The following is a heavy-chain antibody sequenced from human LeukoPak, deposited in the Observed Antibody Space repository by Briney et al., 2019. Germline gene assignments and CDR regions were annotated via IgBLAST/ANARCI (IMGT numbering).Heavy chain of an antibody. J-gene: IGHJ4*02. CDR3: ARFIRAMDLDY. D-gene: IGHD3-16*01. CDR1: GFAFSSYW. Sequence: GGSLRLSCAASGFAFSSYWMSWVRQAPGKGLEWVANIKQDGSEKYYVDSVKGRFTISRDNAKNSLYLQMNSLRAEDTAVYYCARFIRAMDLDYWGQGTLVTVSS. V-gene: IGHV3-7*01. CDR2: IKQDGSEK.